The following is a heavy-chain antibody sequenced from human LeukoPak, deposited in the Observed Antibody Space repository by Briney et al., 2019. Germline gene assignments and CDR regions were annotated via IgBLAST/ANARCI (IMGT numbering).Heavy chain of an antibody. D-gene: IGHD6-19*01. CDR1: GGSISSGSYY. V-gene: IGHV4-61*02. Sequence: SETLSLTCTVSGGSISSGSYYWSWIRQPAGKGLEWIGRIYTSGSTNYNPSLKGRVTISVDTSKNQFSLKLSSVTAADTAVYYCAREVAVAGRGWFDPWGQGTLVTVSS. J-gene: IGHJ5*02. CDR3: AREVAVAGRGWFDP. CDR2: IYTSGST.